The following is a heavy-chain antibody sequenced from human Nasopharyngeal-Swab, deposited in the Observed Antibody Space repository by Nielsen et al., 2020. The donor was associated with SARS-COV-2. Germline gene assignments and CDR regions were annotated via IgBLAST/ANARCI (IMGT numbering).Heavy chain of an antibody. CDR2: VYTSGST. CDR3: AREYRHLVGSVPYYYYGMDV. D-gene: IGHD6-6*01. J-gene: IGHJ6*02. Sequence: ESLKISCAASGFTFSSYSMNWVRQAPGKGLEWIGRVYTSGSTNYNPSLKSRVTISVDSSKNQFSLKLTSVTAADTAVYYCAREYRHLVGSVPYYYYGMDVWGQGTTVTVFS. V-gene: IGHV4-4*07. CDR1: GFTFSSYS.